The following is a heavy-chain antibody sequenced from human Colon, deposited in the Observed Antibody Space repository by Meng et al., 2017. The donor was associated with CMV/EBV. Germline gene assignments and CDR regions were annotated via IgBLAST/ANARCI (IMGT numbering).Heavy chain of an antibody. Sequence: LSCVVSGINFIDAWMDWFRQTPGKGVEWVGRIKTKAHGETTDYAAPVKGRFTVSRDDFQNTLFLQMNSLRTEDTAVYFCAREVSGDFIWGQGTLVTVSS. CDR3: AREVSGDFI. J-gene: IGHJ4*02. CDR2: IKTKAHGETT. D-gene: IGHD3-10*02. V-gene: IGHV3-15*07. CDR1: GINFIDAW.